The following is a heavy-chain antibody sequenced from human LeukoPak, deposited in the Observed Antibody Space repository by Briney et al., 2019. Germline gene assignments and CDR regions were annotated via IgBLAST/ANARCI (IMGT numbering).Heavy chain of an antibody. CDR3: VRESGGESGFDV. CDR1: GGSISIYY. J-gene: IGHJ3*01. CDR2: INYSGST. V-gene: IGHV4-59*01. D-gene: IGHD2-21*01. Sequence: PSETLSLTCTVSGGSISIYYWSWIRQPPGKGLEWVGYINYSGSTNYNPSLKSRVTISVDTSKNQFSLKLSSVTAADTAVYYCVRESGGESGFDVWGQGTMVTVSS.